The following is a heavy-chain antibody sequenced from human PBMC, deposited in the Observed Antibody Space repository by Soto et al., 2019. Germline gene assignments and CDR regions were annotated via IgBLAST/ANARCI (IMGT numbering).Heavy chain of an antibody. D-gene: IGHD2-15*01. V-gene: IGHV1-69*08. CDR1: GGTFSSYT. CDR3: ARDPKDGRYYYYMDV. CDR2: IIPILGIA. J-gene: IGHJ6*03. Sequence: QVQLVQSGAEVMKPGSSVKVSCKASGGTFSSYTISWVRQAPGQGLEWMGRIIPILGIANYAQKFQGRVTITADKSTSTAYMELSSLRSEDTAVYYCARDPKDGRYYYYMDVWGKGTTVTVSS.